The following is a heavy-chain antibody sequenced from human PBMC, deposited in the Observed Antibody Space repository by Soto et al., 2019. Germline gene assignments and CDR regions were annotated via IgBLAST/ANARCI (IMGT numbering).Heavy chain of an antibody. V-gene: IGHV4-30-4*01. CDR3: SRDRASITMVRGGPDALDI. J-gene: IGHJ3*02. CDR1: GGSISSGDYY. D-gene: IGHD3-10*01. Sequence: KPSETLSLTCTVSGGSISSGDYYWSWIRQPPGKGLEWIGYIYYSGSTYYNPSLKSRVTISVATSKNQFSLKLSSGTAADTAVYYCSRDRASITMVRGGPDALDIWGQGTMVTVSS. CDR2: IYYSGST.